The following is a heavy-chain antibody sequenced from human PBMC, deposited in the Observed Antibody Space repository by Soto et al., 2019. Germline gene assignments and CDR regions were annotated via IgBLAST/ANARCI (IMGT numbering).Heavy chain of an antibody. CDR1: GFTFSSYA. Sequence: EVQLVDSGGGLVQPGGSLRLSCAASGFTFSSYAMSWVRQAPGKGLEWVSAISGSGGSTYYADSVKGRFTISRDNSKNTLYLQMNSLRAEDTAVYYCAKARAPLVVVAATLDYWGQGTLVTVSS. D-gene: IGHD2-15*01. J-gene: IGHJ4*02. CDR2: ISGSGGST. V-gene: IGHV3-23*04. CDR3: AKARAPLVVVAATLDY.